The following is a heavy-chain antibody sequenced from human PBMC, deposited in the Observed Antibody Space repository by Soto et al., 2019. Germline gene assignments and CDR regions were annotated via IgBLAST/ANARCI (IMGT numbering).Heavy chain of an antibody. D-gene: IGHD3-22*01. CDR1: GGSFSGYY. Sequence: PSETLSLTCAVYGGSFSGYYWSWIRQPPGKGLEWIGEINHSGSTNYNPSLKSRVTISVDTSKNQFSLKLSSVTAADTAVYYCARAGYYDSSGYYYDYWGQGTLVTVSS. CDR2: INHSGST. V-gene: IGHV4-34*01. J-gene: IGHJ4*02. CDR3: ARAGYYDSSGYYYDY.